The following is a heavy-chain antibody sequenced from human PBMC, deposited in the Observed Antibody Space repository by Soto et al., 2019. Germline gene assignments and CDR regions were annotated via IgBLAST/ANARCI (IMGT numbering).Heavy chain of an antibody. D-gene: IGHD4-17*01. V-gene: IGHV1-69*01. J-gene: IGHJ6*02. CDR2: IIPIFGTA. CDR1: GGSFISYA. CDR3: ARGFHGDYAPYYYYGMDV. Sequence: SVKVTCKASGGSFISYAVIWVRRAPGQGLEWMGGIIPIFGTANYAQKFQCRVTITADESTSTAYMELSSLRSEDTAVYYCARGFHGDYAPYYYYGMDVWGQGTTVTVSS.